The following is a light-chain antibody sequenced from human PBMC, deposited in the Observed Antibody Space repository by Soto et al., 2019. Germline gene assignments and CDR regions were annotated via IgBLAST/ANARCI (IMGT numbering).Light chain of an antibody. Sequence: NFMLTQPHSVSESPGKTVTISCTRRSGRIASNYVQWYQQRPGSSPTTVIYEDNQRPSGVPDRFSGSIDSSSNSASLTISGLKTEDEADYYCQSYDSSNQGVFGGGTKLTV. CDR1: SGRIASNY. CDR2: EDN. J-gene: IGLJ2*01. CDR3: QSYDSSNQGV. V-gene: IGLV6-57*01.